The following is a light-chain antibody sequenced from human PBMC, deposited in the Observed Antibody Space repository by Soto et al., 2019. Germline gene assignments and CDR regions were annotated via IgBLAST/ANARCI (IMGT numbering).Light chain of an antibody. CDR3: QQYATSPGT. CDR1: QSVSTNY. J-gene: IGKJ1*01. CDR2: GAS. V-gene: IGKV3-20*01. Sequence: EIVLTQSPGTLSLSPGERATLSCRTSQSVSTNYIAWYQKTPGQAPSLLIFGASSRATGIPDRFSGSGSGTDFTLTISGLEPEDFAVYYCQQYATSPGTFGQGTKVDIK.